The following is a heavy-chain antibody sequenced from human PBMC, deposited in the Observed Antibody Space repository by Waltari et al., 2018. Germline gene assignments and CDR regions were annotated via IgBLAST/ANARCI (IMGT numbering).Heavy chain of an antibody. D-gene: IGHD6-13*01. CDR2: IRYDGRNK. CDR3: AKNDRSSSWYPGWFDP. V-gene: IGHV3-30*02. Sequence: QVQLVESGGGVVQPGGSLRLSCAASGFTFSSYGMHWVRQAPGKGLEWVAFIRYDGRNKYYADSVKGRFTISRDNSKNTLYLQMNSLRAEDTAVYYCAKNDRSSSWYPGWFDPWGQGTLVTVSS. J-gene: IGHJ5*02. CDR1: GFTFSSYG.